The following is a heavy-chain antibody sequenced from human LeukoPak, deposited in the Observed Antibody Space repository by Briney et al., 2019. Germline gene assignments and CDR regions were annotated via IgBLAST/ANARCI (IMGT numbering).Heavy chain of an antibody. D-gene: IGHD4-11*01. Sequence: PSETLSLTCTVSGGSISSGDYYWSWIRQPPGKGLEWIGYIYYSGSTYYNPSLKSRVTISVDTSKNQFSLKLSSVTAADTAVYYRARVPPIHPPSKGPSWFDPWGQGTLVTVSS. CDR1: GGSISSGDYY. J-gene: IGHJ5*02. CDR2: IYYSGST. V-gene: IGHV4-30-4*08. CDR3: ARVPPIHPPSKGPSWFDP.